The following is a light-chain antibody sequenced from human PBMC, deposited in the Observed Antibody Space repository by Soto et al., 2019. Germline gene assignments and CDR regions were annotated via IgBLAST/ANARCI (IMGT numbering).Light chain of an antibody. CDR2: GAV. J-gene: IGKJ5*01. Sequence: IVMTHSPGTLSVSPGEIATLSFRVSQSVSGNLAWYQQKPGQAPRLLIYGAVTRATGIPARFSGRESGTEFTLTITSLQSEDFAVYYCQQYNNWPRTFGQGTRLEIK. CDR1: QSVSGN. CDR3: QQYNNWPRT. V-gene: IGKV3D-15*01.